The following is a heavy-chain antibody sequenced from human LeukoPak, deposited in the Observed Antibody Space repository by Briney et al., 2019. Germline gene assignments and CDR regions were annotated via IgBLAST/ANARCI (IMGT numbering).Heavy chain of an antibody. CDR3: ARDSSPQGYYYYGMDV. J-gene: IGHJ6*02. V-gene: IGHV3-66*01. Sequence: GGSLRLSCAASGFTVSSNYMSWVRQAPGKGLEWVSVIYSGGSTYYADSVKGRFTISRDNSKNTLYLQMNSLRAEDTAVYYCARDSSPQGYYYYGMDVWGQGTTVTISS. CDR2: IYSGGST. CDR1: GFTVSSNY.